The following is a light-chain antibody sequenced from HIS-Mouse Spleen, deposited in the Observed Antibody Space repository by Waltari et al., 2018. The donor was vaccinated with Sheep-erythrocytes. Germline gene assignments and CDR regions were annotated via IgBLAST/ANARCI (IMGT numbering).Light chain of an antibody. CDR2: EGS. CDR3: CSYAGSSTYV. CDR1: SSDVGGYNY. Sequence: QSALTQPPSASGSPGQSVTIPCTGTSSDVGGYNYSSWYQQHPGKAPKLMIYEGSKRPSGVSNRFSGSKSGNTASLTISGLQAEDEADYYCCSYAGSSTYVFGTGTKVTVL. V-gene: IGLV2-23*01. J-gene: IGLJ1*01.